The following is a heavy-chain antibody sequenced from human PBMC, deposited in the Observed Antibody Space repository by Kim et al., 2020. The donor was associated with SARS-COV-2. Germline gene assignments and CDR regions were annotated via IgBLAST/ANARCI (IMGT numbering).Heavy chain of an antibody. Sequence: TYTPTLKSQVPVSVDAYKNQFTLKLSSVTAADTAVYYCARGWPSGYYVDVWGKGTTVTVSS. J-gene: IGHJ6*03. CDR3: ARGWPSGYYVDV. D-gene: IGHD1-26*01. V-gene: IGHV4-59*09.